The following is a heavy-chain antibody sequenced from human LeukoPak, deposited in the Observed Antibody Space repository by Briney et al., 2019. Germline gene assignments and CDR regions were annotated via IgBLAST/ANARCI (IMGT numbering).Heavy chain of an antibody. Sequence: ASVKVSCKASGYTFTSYAMNWVRQAPGQGLEWMGWINTNTGNPTYAQGFTGRFVLSLDTSVSTAYLQIGSLKAEDTAVYYCARDLRELGLSDFDYWGQGTLVTVSS. CDR2: INTNTGNP. CDR3: ARDLRELGLSDFDY. CDR1: GYTFTSYA. D-gene: IGHD1-26*01. V-gene: IGHV7-4-1*01. J-gene: IGHJ4*02.